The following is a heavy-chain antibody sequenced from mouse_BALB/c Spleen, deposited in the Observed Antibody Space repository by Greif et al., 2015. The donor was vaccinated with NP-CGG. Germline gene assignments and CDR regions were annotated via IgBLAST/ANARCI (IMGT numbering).Heavy chain of an antibody. Sequence: VQLKDSGPELVKPGASVKISCKASGYTFTDYNMHWVKQSHGKSLEWIGYIYPYNGGTGYNQKFKSKATLTVDNSSSTAYMELRSLTSEDSAVYYCARLGDDYAWFAYWGQGTLVTVSA. CDR1: GYTFTDYN. CDR3: ARLGDDYAWFAY. J-gene: IGHJ3*01. D-gene: IGHD2-4*01. V-gene: IGHV1S29*02. CDR2: IYPYNGGT.